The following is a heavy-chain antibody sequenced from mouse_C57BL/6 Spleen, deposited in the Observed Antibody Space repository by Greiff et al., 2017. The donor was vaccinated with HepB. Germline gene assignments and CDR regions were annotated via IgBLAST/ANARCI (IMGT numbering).Heavy chain of an antibody. J-gene: IGHJ2*01. CDR2: INPSNGGT. D-gene: IGHD1-1*01. CDR3: ARSPIYCYGSSYSLHR. Sequence: VQLQQPGTELVKPGASVKLSCKASGYTFTSYWMHWVKQRPGQGLEWIGNINPSNGGTNYNEKFKSKATLTVDKSSSTAYMQLSSLTSEDSAVYYCARSPIYCYGSSYSLHRWGQGTTLTDSS. CDR1: GYTFTSYW. V-gene: IGHV1-53*01.